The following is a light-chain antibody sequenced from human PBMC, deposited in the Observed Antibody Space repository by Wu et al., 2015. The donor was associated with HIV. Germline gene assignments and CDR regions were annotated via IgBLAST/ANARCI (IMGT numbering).Light chain of an antibody. J-gene: IGKJ4*01. CDR2: GAS. V-gene: IGKV3-20*01. CDR3: QQYNSSPPT. CDR1: QSVSSSY. Sequence: EIVLTQSPGTLSVSPGERVTLSCRASQSVSSSYLAWYQQKRGQAPRLLIYGASNRATGISDRFSGSGSGTDFTLTISRLEPEDFAVYYCQQYNSSPPTFGGGTKVEIK.